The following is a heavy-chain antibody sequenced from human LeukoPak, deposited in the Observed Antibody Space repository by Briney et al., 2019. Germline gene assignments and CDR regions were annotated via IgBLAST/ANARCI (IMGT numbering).Heavy chain of an antibody. CDR3: ARDTNRYYFDY. Sequence: SETLSLTCTVSGGSISSYYWSWIRQTPGKGLEWIGYIYYSGSTNYNPSLKSRVTISVDTSKNQFSLKLSSVTAADTAVYYCARDTNRYYFDYWGQGTLVTVSS. D-gene: IGHD1-14*01. J-gene: IGHJ4*02. CDR2: IYYSGST. V-gene: IGHV4-59*01. CDR1: GGSISSYY.